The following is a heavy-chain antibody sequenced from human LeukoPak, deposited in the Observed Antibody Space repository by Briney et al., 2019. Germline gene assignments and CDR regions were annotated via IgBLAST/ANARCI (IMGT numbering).Heavy chain of an antibody. CDR3: ARGPYDSSGYYQFDP. CDR1: GYTFTSYD. V-gene: IGHV1-8*01. Sequence: ASVKVSCKAYGYTFTSYDINWVRQATGQGLEWMGWMNPNSGNTGYAQKFQGRVTMTRNTSISTAYMELSSLRSEDTAVYYCARGPYDSSGYYQFDPWGQGTLVTVSS. D-gene: IGHD3-22*01. J-gene: IGHJ5*02. CDR2: MNPNSGNT.